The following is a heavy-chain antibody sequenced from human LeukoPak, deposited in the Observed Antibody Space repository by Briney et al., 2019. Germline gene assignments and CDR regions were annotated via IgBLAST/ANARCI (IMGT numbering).Heavy chain of an antibody. J-gene: IGHJ4*02. D-gene: IGHD3-16*02. V-gene: IGHV1-2*02. CDR1: GYTFTGYY. CDR2: INPNSGGT. CDR3: ARLIVEQSYYFDY. Sequence: ASVKVSCMASGYTFTGYYMHWVRQAPGQGLEWMGWINPNSGGTNYAQKFQGRVTMTRDTSISTAYMELSRLRSDDTAVYYCARLIVEQSYYFDYWGQGTLVTVSS.